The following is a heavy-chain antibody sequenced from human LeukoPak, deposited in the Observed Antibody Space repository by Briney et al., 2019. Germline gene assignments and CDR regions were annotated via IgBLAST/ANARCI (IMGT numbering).Heavy chain of an antibody. Sequence: GGSLRLSSAASGFTFSDHYMSWIRQAPGKGLEWVSYITTGGRNMYYADSVKGRFTISGDNAKNSLYLQMNSLRAEDTAVYYCARIHESNWFDPWGQGTLVTVSS. CDR1: GFTFSDHY. D-gene: IGHD5-18*01. J-gene: IGHJ5*02. CDR3: ARIHESNWFDP. CDR2: ITTGGRNM. V-gene: IGHV3-11*01.